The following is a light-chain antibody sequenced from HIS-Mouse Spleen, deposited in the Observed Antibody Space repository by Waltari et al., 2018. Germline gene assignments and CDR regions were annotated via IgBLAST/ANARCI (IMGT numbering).Light chain of an antibody. J-gene: IGLJ3*02. V-gene: IGLV3-25*03. CDR3: QSADSSGTGWV. Sequence: SYELTQPPSVSVSPGQTARITCSGDALPKQYAYWYQQKPGQDPVLVIYKDSERPSGIPERFSGSSSGTTVTLTISGVQAEDEADYYCQSADSSGTGWVFGGGTKLTVL. CDR1: ALPKQY. CDR2: KDS.